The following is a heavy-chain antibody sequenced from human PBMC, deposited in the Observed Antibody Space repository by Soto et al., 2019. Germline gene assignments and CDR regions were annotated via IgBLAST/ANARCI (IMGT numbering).Heavy chain of an antibody. J-gene: IGHJ3*02. V-gene: IGHV5-51*01. CDR1: GYSFTSYW. CDR3: ARRGEYCTNGVCYDAFDI. CDR2: IYPGDSDT. Sequence: GESLKISCKGSGYSFTSYWIGWVRQMPGKGLEWMGIIYPGDSDTRYSPSFQGQVIISADKSISTAYLQWSSLKASDTAMYYCARRGEYCTNGVCYDAFDIWGQGTMVTVSS. D-gene: IGHD2-8*01.